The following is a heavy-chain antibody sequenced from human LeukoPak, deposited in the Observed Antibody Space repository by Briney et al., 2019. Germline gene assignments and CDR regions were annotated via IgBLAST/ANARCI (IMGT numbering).Heavy chain of an antibody. CDR2: IWYDGSEE. Sequence: GGSLRLFCAASGFTFSSHGMHWVRQAPGKGLEGVSIIWYDGSEEYYADSVKGRFTISRDNSKNTLYLQMNSLRAEDTAVYYCARDGGYHSSGPFDYWGQGTLVTVSS. J-gene: IGHJ4*02. CDR1: GFTFSSHG. CDR3: ARDGGYHSSGPFDY. V-gene: IGHV3-33*01. D-gene: IGHD3-22*01.